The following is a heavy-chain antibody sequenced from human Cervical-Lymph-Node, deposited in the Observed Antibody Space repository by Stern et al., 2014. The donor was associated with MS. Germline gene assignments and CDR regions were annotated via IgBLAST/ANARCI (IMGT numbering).Heavy chain of an antibody. Sequence: QVQLQESGPGLVKPSQTLSLTCTVSGGSISSGSHYWSWIRQPAGKGLEWVGRIYSPGRVDYNPSFKGRVTMSVDTSKDQFSLELRSVTAADTAMYYCAREWIYEVSWFDSWGQGSLVIVSS. CDR1: GGSISSGSHY. CDR2: IYSPGRV. D-gene: IGHD5/OR15-5a*01. V-gene: IGHV4-61*02. CDR3: AREWIYEVSWFDS. J-gene: IGHJ5*01.